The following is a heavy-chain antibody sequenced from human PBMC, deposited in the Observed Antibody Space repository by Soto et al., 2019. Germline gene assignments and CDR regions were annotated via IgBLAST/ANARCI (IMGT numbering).Heavy chain of an antibody. V-gene: IGHV1-8*01. Sequence: QVQLVQSGAEVKKPGASVKVSCKASRYTFTSYDINWVRQATGQGLEWMGWMNPNSGNTGYAQKFQGRVTMTRNTSISTAYMELSSLRSEDTAVYYCARLVGATYYWYFDLWGRGTLVTVSS. CDR2: MNPNSGNT. D-gene: IGHD1-26*01. J-gene: IGHJ2*01. CDR1: RYTFTSYD. CDR3: ARLVGATYYWYFDL.